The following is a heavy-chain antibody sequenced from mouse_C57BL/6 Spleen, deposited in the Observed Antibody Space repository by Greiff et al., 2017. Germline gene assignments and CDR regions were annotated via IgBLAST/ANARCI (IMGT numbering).Heavy chain of an antibody. J-gene: IGHJ4*01. CDR1: GYTFTSYG. Sequence: VQLQQSGAELARPGASVKLSCKASGYTFTSYGISWVKQRTGQGLEWIGEIYPRSGNTSYNEKFKGKATLTADKSSSTAYMELRSLTSEDSAVYFCARLGSVKNYYAMDYWGQGTSVTVSS. CDR3: ARLGSVKNYYAMDY. V-gene: IGHV1-81*01. CDR2: IYPRSGNT.